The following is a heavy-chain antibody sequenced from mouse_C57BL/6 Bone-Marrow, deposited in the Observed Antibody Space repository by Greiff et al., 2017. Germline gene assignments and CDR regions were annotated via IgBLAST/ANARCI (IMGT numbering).Heavy chain of an antibody. CDR1: GFNIKDDY. CDR2: IDPENGDT. J-gene: IGHJ1*03. CDR3: TLGYFDV. Sequence: EVQLQQSGAELVRPGASVKLSCTASGFNIKDDYMHWVKQRPEQGLEWIGWIDPENGDTEYASKFQGKATITADTFSNTAYLQLSSLTSEDTAVYYCTLGYFDVWGTGTTVTVSS. V-gene: IGHV14-4*01.